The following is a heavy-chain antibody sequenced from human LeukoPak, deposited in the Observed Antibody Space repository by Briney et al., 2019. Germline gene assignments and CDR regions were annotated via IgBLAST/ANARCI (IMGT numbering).Heavy chain of an antibody. CDR3: ARASSGYDFWSGYYPSYYYYYMDV. Sequence: SVKVSCKASGGTFSSYAISWVRQAPGQGLEWVGGIIPIFGTANYAQKFQGRVTITTDESTSTAYMELSSLRSEDTAVYYCARASSGYDFWSGYYPSYYYYYMDVWGKGTTVTVSS. J-gene: IGHJ6*03. CDR2: IIPIFGTA. D-gene: IGHD3-3*01. V-gene: IGHV1-69*05. CDR1: GGTFSSYA.